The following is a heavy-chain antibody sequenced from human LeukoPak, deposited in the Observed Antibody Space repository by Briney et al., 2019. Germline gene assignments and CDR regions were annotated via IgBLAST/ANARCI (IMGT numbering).Heavy chain of an antibody. CDR2: ISSSSSYI. CDR1: GFTFSSYS. V-gene: IGHV3-21*01. D-gene: IGHD4-17*01. J-gene: IGHJ4*02. Sequence: WGSLRLSCAASGFTFSSYSINWVRQAPGKGLEWVSSISSSSSYIYYADSVKGRFTISRDNAKNSLYLQMNSLRAEDTAVYYCARDHDGDLDYWGQGTLVTVSS. CDR3: ARDHDGDLDY.